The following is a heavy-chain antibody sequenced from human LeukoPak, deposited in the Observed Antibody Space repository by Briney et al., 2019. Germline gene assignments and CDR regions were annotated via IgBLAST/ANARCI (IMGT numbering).Heavy chain of an antibody. CDR2: IIPIFGTA. CDR1: GGTFSSYA. D-gene: IGHD5-18*01. V-gene: IGHV1-69*13. CDR3: ARGPGYSYGGHYMDV. Sequence: SVKVSCKASGGTFSSYAISWVRQAPGQGLEWMGGIIPIFGTANYAQRFQGRVTITADESTSTAYMELSSLRSEDTAVYYCARGPGYSYGGHYMDVWGKGTTVTVSS. J-gene: IGHJ6*03.